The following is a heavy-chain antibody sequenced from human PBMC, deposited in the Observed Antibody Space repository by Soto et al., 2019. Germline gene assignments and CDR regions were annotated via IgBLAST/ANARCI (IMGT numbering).Heavy chain of an antibody. CDR3: ARGRGYSYGPYYFDY. D-gene: IGHD5-18*01. V-gene: IGHV4-31*02. J-gene: IGHJ4*02. CDR2: IYYSGST. CDR1: GRKSGREGKS. Sequence: TVTRTASGRKSGREGKSVGRVRQRPGKELEWIGDIYYSGSTYYNPSLKSRLIISGDASKNQFSLKLSSVTAADTALYYCARGRGYSYGPYYFDYWGQGTLVTVSS.